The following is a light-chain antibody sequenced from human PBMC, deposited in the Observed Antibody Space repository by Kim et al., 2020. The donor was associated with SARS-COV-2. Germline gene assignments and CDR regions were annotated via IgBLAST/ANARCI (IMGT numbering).Light chain of an antibody. CDR1: SLRSYY. V-gene: IGLV3-19*01. CDR3: NSRDSSGNHLV. J-gene: IGLJ2*01. CDR2: GKN. Sequence: SSELTQDPAVSVALGQTVRITCQGDSLRSYYASWYQQKPGQAPVLGIYGKNNRPSGIPDRLSGSRAGDTASLTVTGAQAEDEADYYCNSRDSSGNHLVVGGGTQRAGL.